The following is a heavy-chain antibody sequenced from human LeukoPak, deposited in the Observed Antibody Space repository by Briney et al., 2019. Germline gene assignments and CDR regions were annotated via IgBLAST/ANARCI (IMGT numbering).Heavy chain of an antibody. CDR2: ISYSGST. V-gene: IGHV4-31*03. D-gene: IGHD6-13*01. Sequence: SETLSLTCTVSGGSINSGGYYWSWIRQHPGKGLEWTGYISYSGSTYYNPSLKSRVTISVDTSKNQFSLKLTSVTAADTAVYYCARGRAAAGQYYFDYWGQGTLVTVSS. J-gene: IGHJ4*02. CDR3: ARGRAAAGQYYFDY. CDR1: GGSINSGGYY.